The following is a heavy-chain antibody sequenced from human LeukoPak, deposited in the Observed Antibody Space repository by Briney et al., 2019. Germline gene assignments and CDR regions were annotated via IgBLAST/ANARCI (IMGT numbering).Heavy chain of an antibody. D-gene: IGHD3-3*01. Sequence: SQTLSLTCTVSGGSISSYYWSWIRQPAGKGLEWIGRIYTSGSTNYNPSLKSRVTMSVDTSKNQFSLKLSSVTAADTAVYYCARDGSRYYDFWSGYQYYYYMDVWGKGSTDTVSS. J-gene: IGHJ6*03. CDR2: IYTSGST. CDR1: GGSISSYY. V-gene: IGHV4-4*07. CDR3: ARDGSRYYDFWSGYQYYYYMDV.